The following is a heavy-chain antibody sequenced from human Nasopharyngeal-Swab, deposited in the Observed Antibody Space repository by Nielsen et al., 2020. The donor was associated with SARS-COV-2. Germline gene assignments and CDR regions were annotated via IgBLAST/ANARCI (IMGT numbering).Heavy chain of an antibody. CDR3: ARALNGYCDL. J-gene: IGHJ2*01. Sequence: GESLKISCAASGFTFSSYWMHWVRQDPGKGLVWVSRVNNDGSNTNYADSVKGRFTISRDNAKNTLYLQMNSLRAEDTALYYCARALNGYCDLWGRGTLVAVSS. CDR1: GFTFSSYW. CDR2: VNNDGSNT. V-gene: IGHV3-74*01.